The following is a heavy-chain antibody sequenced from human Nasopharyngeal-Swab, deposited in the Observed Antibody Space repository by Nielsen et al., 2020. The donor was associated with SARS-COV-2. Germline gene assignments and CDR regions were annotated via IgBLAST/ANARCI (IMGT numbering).Heavy chain of an antibody. CDR2: ISSSSTYI. V-gene: IGHV3-21*01. J-gene: IGHJ4*02. CDR3: ASDLVSGWYVFPH. CDR1: GFTFSSHS. D-gene: IGHD6-19*01. Sequence: GESLKISCAASGFTFSSHSMNWVRQAPGKGLEWVSSISSSSTYIYYADSVKGRFTISRDNARNSLSLLMNSLRAEDTAVYYCASDLVSGWYVFPHWGQGTLVTVSS.